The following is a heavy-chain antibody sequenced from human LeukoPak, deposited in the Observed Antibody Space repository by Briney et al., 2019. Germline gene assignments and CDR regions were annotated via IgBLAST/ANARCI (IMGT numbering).Heavy chain of an antibody. CDR1: GFTFSSYW. J-gene: IGHJ4*02. Sequence: GGSLRLSCAASGFTFSSYWMSWVRQAPGKGLEWVANIKEDGSEKYYVDSVRGRFTISRDNAKNSLYLQMNSLRAEDTAVYYCARDRGTRALDYWGQGTLVTVSS. CDR3: ARDRGTRALDY. CDR2: IKEDGSEK. V-gene: IGHV3-7*01. D-gene: IGHD1-14*01.